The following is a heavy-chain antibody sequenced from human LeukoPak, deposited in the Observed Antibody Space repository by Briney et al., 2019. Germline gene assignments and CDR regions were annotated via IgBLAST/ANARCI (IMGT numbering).Heavy chain of an antibody. D-gene: IGHD5-18*01. J-gene: IGHJ4*02. V-gene: IGHV4-39*01. Sequence: SETLSLTCTVSGCSISSSSYYWGWLRQPPGKGREWIVSIYYGGSTYYNPSLKSRVTISVDTSKNQFSLKLRSVTPADTAVYYCERGYSYGSTHNDYWGQGTLVTVSS. CDR2: IYYGGST. CDR3: ERGYSYGSTHNDY. CDR1: GCSISSSSYY.